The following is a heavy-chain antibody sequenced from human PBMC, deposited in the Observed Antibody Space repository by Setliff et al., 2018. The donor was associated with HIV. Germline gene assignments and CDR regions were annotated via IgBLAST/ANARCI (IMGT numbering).Heavy chain of an antibody. Sequence: SETLSPTCPVTGGSINSDSYSWTWLRQPAGKGPELIGHIYVGGSVIYNPSLASRVTISMVPSKNQFSLDLSSVTAADTAKCYCARAKTLGVPAVFFDPWGQGRPVTVSS. CDR1: GGSINSDSYS. V-gene: IGHV4-61*09. D-gene: IGHD3-3*01. J-gene: IGHJ5*02. CDR2: IYVGGSV. CDR3: ARAKTLGVPAVFFDP.